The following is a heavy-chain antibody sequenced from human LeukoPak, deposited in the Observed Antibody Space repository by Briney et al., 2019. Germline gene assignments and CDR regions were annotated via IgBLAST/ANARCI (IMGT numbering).Heavy chain of an antibody. CDR1: GGTFSSYA. CDR3: AREPSIAGADSPSDY. Sequence: SVKVSCKASGGTFSSYAISWVRQAPGQGLEWMGRFIPILGIANYAQKFQGRVTITADKSTSTAYMELSSLRSEDTAVYYCAREPSIAGADSPSDYWGQGTLVTVSS. V-gene: IGHV1-69*04. CDR2: FIPILGIA. D-gene: IGHD1-26*01. J-gene: IGHJ4*02.